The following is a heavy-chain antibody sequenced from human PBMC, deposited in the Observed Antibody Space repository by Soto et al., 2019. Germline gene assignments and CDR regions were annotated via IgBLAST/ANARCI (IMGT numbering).Heavy chain of an antibody. V-gene: IGHV4-34*01. D-gene: IGHD4-17*01. Sequence: QVQLQQWGAGLLKPSETLSLTCAVYGGSFSGYYWSWIRQPPGKGLEWIGEINHSGSTNYNPSLKSRVTISVDTSKNQFSLKLSSVTAADTAVYYCARSTVTRNFDYWGQGTLVTVSS. CDR2: INHSGST. CDR1: GGSFSGYY. CDR3: ARSTVTRNFDY. J-gene: IGHJ4*02.